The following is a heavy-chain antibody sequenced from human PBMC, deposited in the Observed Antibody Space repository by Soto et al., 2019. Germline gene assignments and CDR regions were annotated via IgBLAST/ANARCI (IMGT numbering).Heavy chain of an antibody. Sequence: EVQLVESGGGLVQPGGSLRLSCAASGFTFSSYWMSWVRQAPGKGLEWVANIKQDGSEKYYVDSVKGRFTISRDNAKNSLDLQMNSLGAEDTAVYYCARGVGCSSTSCQGWFDPCGQGTLVTVSS. CDR2: IKQDGSEK. CDR1: GFTFSSYW. V-gene: IGHV3-7*01. CDR3: ARGVGCSSTSCQGWFDP. D-gene: IGHD2-2*01. J-gene: IGHJ5*02.